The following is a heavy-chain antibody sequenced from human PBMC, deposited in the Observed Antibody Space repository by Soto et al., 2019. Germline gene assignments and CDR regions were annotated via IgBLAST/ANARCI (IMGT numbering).Heavy chain of an antibody. J-gene: IGHJ4*02. CDR3: AREAGYFGWLSGGYYFDY. D-gene: IGHD3-9*01. CDR1: GFTFSSYS. V-gene: IGHV3-48*01. CDR2: ISSSSSTI. Sequence: GGSLRLSCAASGFTFSSYSMNWVRQAPGKGLEWVSYISSSSSTIYYADSVKGRFTISRDNAKNSLYLQMNGLRAEDTAVYYCAREAGYFGWLSGGYYFDYWGQGTLVTVS.